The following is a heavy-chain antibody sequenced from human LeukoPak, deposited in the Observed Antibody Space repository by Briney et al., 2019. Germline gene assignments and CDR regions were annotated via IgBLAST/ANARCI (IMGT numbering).Heavy chain of an antibody. V-gene: IGHV4-34*01. CDR3: ARPFSGGRYYYYYMDV. CDR2: INHSGST. J-gene: IGHJ6*03. Sequence: PSETLSLTCAVYGGSFSGYYWSWIRQPPGKGLEWIGEINHSGSTNYNPSLKSRVTISVDTSKNQFSLKLSSVTAADTAVYYCARPFSGGRYYYYYMDVWGKGTTVTISS. D-gene: IGHD2-8*02. CDR1: GGSFSGYY.